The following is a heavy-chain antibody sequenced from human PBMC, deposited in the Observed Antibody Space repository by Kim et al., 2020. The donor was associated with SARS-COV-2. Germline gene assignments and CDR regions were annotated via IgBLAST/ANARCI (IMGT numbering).Heavy chain of an antibody. CDR2: ISSSSSTI. CDR3: ARARLATAGTGDY. Sequence: GGSLRLSCAASGFTFSSFGMNWVRQAPGKGLEWVSYISSSSSTIYYADSVKGRFTISRDNAKNSLYLQMSSLRDEDTAVYYCARARLATAGTGDYWGQGTLVTGSS. V-gene: IGHV3-48*02. D-gene: IGHD6-13*01. J-gene: IGHJ4*02. CDR1: GFTFSSFG.